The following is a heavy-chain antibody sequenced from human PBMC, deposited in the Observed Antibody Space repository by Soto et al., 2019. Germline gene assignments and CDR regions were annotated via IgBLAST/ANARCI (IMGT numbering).Heavy chain of an antibody. CDR1: GGSISSGGYY. V-gene: IGHV4-31*03. J-gene: IGHJ6*02. D-gene: IGHD3-3*01. CDR3: ARDWGYDFWSGYYTFGSWYGYYGMDV. CDR2: IYYSGST. Sequence: PSETLSLTCTVSGGSISSGGYYWSWIRQHPGKGLEWIGYIYYSGSTYYNPSLKSRVTISVDTSKNQFSLKLSSVTAADKAVYYCARDWGYDFWSGYYTFGSWYGYYGMDVWGQGTKVTVYS.